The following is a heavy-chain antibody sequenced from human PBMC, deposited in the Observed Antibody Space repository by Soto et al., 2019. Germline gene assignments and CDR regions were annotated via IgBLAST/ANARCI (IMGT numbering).Heavy chain of an antibody. V-gene: IGHV3-21*01. J-gene: IGHJ4*02. Sequence: EVQLVESGGGLVKPGGSLRLSCAASGFTFSSYSMNWVRQAPGKGLEWVSSISSSSSYIYYADSVKGRFTISRDNAKNSLYLQMNSLRGEDTAVYYCARDPGCSGGSCYPDYWGQGTLVTVSS. D-gene: IGHD2-15*01. CDR2: ISSSSSYI. CDR3: ARDPGCSGGSCYPDY. CDR1: GFTFSSYS.